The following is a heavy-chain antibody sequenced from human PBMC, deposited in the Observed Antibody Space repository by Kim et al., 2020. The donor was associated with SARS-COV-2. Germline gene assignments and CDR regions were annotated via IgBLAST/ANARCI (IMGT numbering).Heavy chain of an antibody. V-gene: IGHV3-30*04. CDR2: ISYDGSNK. CDR1: GFTFSSYA. CDR3: ARDPNDFWSGYYRGPTYYDY. Sequence: GGSLRLSCAASGFTFSSYAMHWVRQAPGKGLEWVAVISYDGSNKYYADSVKGRFTISRDNSKNTLYLQMNSLRAEDTAVYYCARDPNDFWSGYYRGPTYYDYWGKGTLVTVSS. D-gene: IGHD3-3*01. J-gene: IGHJ4*02.